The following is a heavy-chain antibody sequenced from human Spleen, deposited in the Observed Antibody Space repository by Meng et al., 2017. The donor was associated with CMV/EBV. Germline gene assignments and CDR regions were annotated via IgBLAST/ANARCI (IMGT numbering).Heavy chain of an antibody. Sequence: GGSLKIPCAASGFTFSDYYMSWIRQAPGKGLEWVSYISSSGSTIYYADSVKGRFTISRDNANNSLYLQMNSLRAEDTAVYYCARGDSYGQLLADYWGQGTLVTVSS. V-gene: IGHV3-11*04. CDR2: ISSSGSTI. CDR3: ARGDSYGQLLADY. D-gene: IGHD5-18*01. J-gene: IGHJ4*02. CDR1: GFTFSDYY.